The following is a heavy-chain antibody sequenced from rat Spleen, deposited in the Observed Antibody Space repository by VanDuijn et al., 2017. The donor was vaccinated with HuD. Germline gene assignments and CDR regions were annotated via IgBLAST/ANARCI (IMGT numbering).Heavy chain of an antibody. D-gene: IGHD1-12*02. CDR1: GFTFSDYD. J-gene: IGHJ4*01. CDR2: ISYAGRST. CDR3: ASYDGSYYPYYVMDA. V-gene: IGHV5-22*01. Sequence: EVQLVESGGGLVQPGRSLKLSCAASGFTFSDYDMAWVRQAPKKGLEWVASISYAGRSTYYGDSVKGRFTISRDNAKSTLYLQMNSLRSEDTATYYCASYDGSYYPYYVMDAWGQGASVTVSS.